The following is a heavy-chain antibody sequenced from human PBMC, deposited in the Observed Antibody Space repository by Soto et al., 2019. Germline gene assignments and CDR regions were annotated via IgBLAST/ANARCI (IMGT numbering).Heavy chain of an antibody. J-gene: IGHJ4*02. CDR3: AIFTIFGLFLVSY. Sequence: SETLSLTCAVYGGSFSGYYWSWIRQPPGKGLEWIGEINHSGSTNYNPSLKSRVTISVDTSKNQFSLKLSSVTAADTAVYYCAIFTIFGLFLVSYWGREPLVTVSS. CDR1: GGSFSGYY. CDR2: INHSGST. V-gene: IGHV4-34*01. D-gene: IGHD3-9*01.